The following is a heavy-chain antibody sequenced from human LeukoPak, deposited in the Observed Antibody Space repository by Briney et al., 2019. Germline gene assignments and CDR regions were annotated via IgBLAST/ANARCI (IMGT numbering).Heavy chain of an antibody. D-gene: IGHD1-20*01. CDR1: GFTFSSYW. CDR3: ARVPGITGIYYYYYMDV. Sequence: PGGSLRLSRAASGFTFSSYWMSWVRQAPGKGLEWVANIKQDGSEKYYVDSVKGRFTISRDNAKNSLYLQMNSLRAEDTAVYYCARVPGITGIYYYYYMDVWGKGTTVTVSS. CDR2: IKQDGSEK. V-gene: IGHV3-7*01. J-gene: IGHJ6*03.